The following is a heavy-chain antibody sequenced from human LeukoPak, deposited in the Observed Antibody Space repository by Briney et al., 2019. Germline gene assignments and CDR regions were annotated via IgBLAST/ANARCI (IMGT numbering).Heavy chain of an antibody. CDR3: ASGDTGIDQGFDY. Sequence: SVKVCCNASGATFSSYAISRVRQAPGQGLEWSGGSIPYFGTAKYGQNFQGRVKITAAESTNTAYMELSSMRSEDTAVYYCASGDTGIDQGFDYWGQGTLVTVSS. D-gene: IGHD5-18*01. CDR2: SIPYFGTA. CDR1: GATFSSYA. V-gene: IGHV1-69*13. J-gene: IGHJ4*02.